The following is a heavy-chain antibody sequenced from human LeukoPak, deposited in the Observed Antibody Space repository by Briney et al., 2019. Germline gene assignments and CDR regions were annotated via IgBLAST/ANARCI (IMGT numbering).Heavy chain of an antibody. V-gene: IGHV3-21*01. Sequence: PGGSLRLSCAASGFTFSSYSMNWVRQAPGKGLEWVSSISSSSSYIYYADSVKGRFTISRDNAKNSLYLQMNSLRAEDTAVYYCARAPSRGWYQHFDYWGQGTLVTVSS. CDR3: ARAPSRGWYQHFDY. J-gene: IGHJ4*02. CDR1: GFTFSSYS. CDR2: ISSSSSYI. D-gene: IGHD6-19*01.